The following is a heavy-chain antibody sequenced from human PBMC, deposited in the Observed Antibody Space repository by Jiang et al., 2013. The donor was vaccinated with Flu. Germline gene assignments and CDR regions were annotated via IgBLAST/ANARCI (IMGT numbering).Heavy chain of an antibody. Sequence: GAEVKKPGASVKVSCKASGYTFTGYYMHWVRQAPGQGLEWMGRINPNSGGTNYAQKFQGRVTMTRDTSISTAYMELSRLRSDDTAVYYCARSRRGYSGYDYFFYWGQGTLVTVSS. CDR3: ARSRRGYSGYDYFFY. J-gene: IGHJ4*02. CDR2: INPNSGGT. CDR1: GYTFTGYY. V-gene: IGHV1-2*06. D-gene: IGHD5-12*01.